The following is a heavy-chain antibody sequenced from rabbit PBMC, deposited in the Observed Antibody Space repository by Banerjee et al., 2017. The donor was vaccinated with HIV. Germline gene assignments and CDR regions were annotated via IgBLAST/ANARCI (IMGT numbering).Heavy chain of an antibody. V-gene: IGHV1S40*01. Sequence: QSLEESGGDLVKPGASLTLTCTASGFSFSASYYMCWVRQAPGKGLEWIGIIYPITETTYYANWVNGRFTISSDNAQNTVDLQMNSLTAADTATYFCARDQGYSYTFATGDFDLWGQGTLVTVS. CDR1: GFSFSASYY. CDR2: IYPITETT. D-gene: IGHD6-1*01. CDR3: ARDQGYSYTFATGDFDL. J-gene: IGHJ4*01.